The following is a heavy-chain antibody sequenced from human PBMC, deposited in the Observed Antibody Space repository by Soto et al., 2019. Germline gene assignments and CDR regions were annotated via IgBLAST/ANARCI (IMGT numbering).Heavy chain of an antibody. J-gene: IGHJ6*02. CDR1: GYTLTELS. Sequence: QVQLVQSGAEVKKPGASVKVSCKVSGYTLTELSMHWVRQAPGKGIEWMGGFDPDDGETIYAQEFQGRVTMTEDTSTDTAYMELSRLRAEDKAVYYCATGVDTATIQYYYGMDVWGQGTTVTASS. CDR2: FDPDDGET. CDR3: ATGVDTATIQYYYGMDV. D-gene: IGHD5-18*01. V-gene: IGHV1-24*01.